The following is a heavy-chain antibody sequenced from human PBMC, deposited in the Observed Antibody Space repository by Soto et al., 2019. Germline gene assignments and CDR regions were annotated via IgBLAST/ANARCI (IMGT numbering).Heavy chain of an antibody. CDR1: GGSISSYY. Sequence: SETLSLTCTVSGGSISSYYWSWIRQPPGKGLEWIGYIYYSGSTNYNPSLKSRVTISVDTSKNQFSLKLSSVTAADTAVYYCARGRGVGYYYVFWGGSKREAFDIWGKGKMVTAS. V-gene: IGHV4-59*01. J-gene: IGHJ3*02. CDR2: IYYSGST. CDR3: ARGRGVGYYYVFWGGSKREAFDI. D-gene: IGHD3-3*01.